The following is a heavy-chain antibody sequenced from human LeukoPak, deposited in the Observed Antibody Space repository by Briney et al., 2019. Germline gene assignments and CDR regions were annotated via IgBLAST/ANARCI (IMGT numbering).Heavy chain of an antibody. D-gene: IGHD3-3*01. CDR1: GYTFTSYG. Sequence: ASVKVSCKASGYTFTSYGISWVRQAPGQGLEWMGWISAYNGNTNYAQKLQGRVTMTTDTSTSTAYMELRSLRSDDTAVYYCARDALYVYDFWSPSRFDTYFDYWGQGTLVTVSS. V-gene: IGHV1-18*01. CDR3: ARDALYVYDFWSPSRFDTYFDY. J-gene: IGHJ4*02. CDR2: ISAYNGNT.